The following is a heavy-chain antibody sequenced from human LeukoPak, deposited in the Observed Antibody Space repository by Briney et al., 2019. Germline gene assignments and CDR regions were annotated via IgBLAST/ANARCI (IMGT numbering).Heavy chain of an antibody. D-gene: IGHD3-3*01. V-gene: IGHV1-8*01. J-gene: IGHJ6*03. CDR1: GYTLTSYD. Sequence: ASVKVSCKASGYTLTSYDINWVRQATGQGLEWMGWMNPNRGNTGYAQKFQGRVTMTRNTSISTAYMELSSLRSEDTAVYYCARALRFLVGDYYYMDVWGKGTTVTVSS. CDR2: MNPNRGNT. CDR3: ARALRFLVGDYYYMDV.